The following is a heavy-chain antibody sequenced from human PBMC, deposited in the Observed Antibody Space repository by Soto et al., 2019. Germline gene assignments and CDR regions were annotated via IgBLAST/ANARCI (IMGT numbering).Heavy chain of an antibody. D-gene: IGHD3-3*01. Sequence: EVQLEESGGGLVQPGGSLRLSCAASGFTFRSYEMNWVRQVPGKGLQWVSYIGTSETIRYYADSVKGRFTISRDNAKNSLYLQMNSLRAEDTAIYYCARQTLTLFGGVRDNVYYGMDVWAQGPPSPSP. CDR3: ARQTLTLFGGVRDNVYYGMDV. CDR2: IGTSETIR. V-gene: IGHV3-48*03. CDR1: GFTFRSYE. J-gene: IGHJ6*02.